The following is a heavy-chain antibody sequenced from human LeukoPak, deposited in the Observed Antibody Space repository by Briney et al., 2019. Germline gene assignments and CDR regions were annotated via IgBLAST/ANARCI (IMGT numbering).Heavy chain of an antibody. CDR2: ISSSSRNI. Sequence: GGSLRLSCAASGFTFDSYNMNWVRQAPGKGLEWVSSISSSSRNIYYADSVKGRFTISRDNAKNSLFLQMNSLRAEDTAVYYCASDMVRGEFGYWGQGTLVTVSS. CDR1: GFTFDSYN. V-gene: IGHV3-21*01. CDR3: ASDMVRGEFGY. J-gene: IGHJ4*02. D-gene: IGHD3-10*01.